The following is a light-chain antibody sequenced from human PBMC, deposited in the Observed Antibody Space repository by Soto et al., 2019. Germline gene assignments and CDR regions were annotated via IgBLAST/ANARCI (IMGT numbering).Light chain of an antibody. V-gene: IGKV3D-15*01. J-gene: IGKJ5*01. CDR2: YIS. CDR1: QSAGNF. Sequence: IGLTPSPTSLSVSPGAPASLSCRASQSAGNFLAWYQQKPGQAPRLLIYYISTRATGIPARSSGSGSGTEFTLTINSLQSEDSAVYYCQQHNQWPITFGQGRRLEIK. CDR3: QQHNQWPIT.